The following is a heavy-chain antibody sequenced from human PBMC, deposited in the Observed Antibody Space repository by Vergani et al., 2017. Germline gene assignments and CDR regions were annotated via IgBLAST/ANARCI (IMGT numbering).Heavy chain of an antibody. CDR1: GFTLSSYA. D-gene: IGHD1-26*01. V-gene: IGHV3-23*01. CDR2: ISGGGSST. CDR3: ATYRGGSYYDHD. J-gene: IGHJ4*02. Sequence: EVQLLESGGGLVQPGGSLRLSCAASGFTLSSYAMTWVRQVPGKGLEWVSAISGGGSSTYYADSVKGRFTISRDNAKNSLYLQMNSLRAEDTAVYYCATYRGGSYYDHDWGQGTLVTVSS.